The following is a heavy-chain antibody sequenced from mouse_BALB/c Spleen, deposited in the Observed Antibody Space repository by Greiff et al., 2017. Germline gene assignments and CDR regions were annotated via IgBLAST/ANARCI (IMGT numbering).Heavy chain of an antibody. CDR1: GYTFTDYA. Sequence: VQLQQSGAELVRPGVSVKISCKGSGYTFTDYAMHWVKQSHAKSLEWIGVISTYYGDASYNQKFKGKATMTVDKSSSTAYMQLSSLTSEDSAVYYCTALRQGFAYWGQGTLVTVSA. CDR2: ISTYYGDA. V-gene: IGHV1S137*01. CDR3: TALRQGFAY. D-gene: IGHD2-12*01. J-gene: IGHJ3*01.